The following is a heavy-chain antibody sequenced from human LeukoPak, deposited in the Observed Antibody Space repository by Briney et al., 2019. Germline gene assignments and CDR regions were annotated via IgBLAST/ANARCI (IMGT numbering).Heavy chain of an antibody. D-gene: IGHD3-10*01. CDR3: AGRGPQNYYGSGSYVFDI. CDR1: GGSISSYY. V-gene: IGHV4-4*09. J-gene: IGHJ3*02. CDR2: IYTSGST. Sequence: SETLSLTCTVSGGSISSYYWSWIRQPPGKGLEWIGYIYTSGSTNYNPSLKSRVTISVDTSKNQFSMKLSSVTAADTAVYYCAGRGPQNYYGSGSYVFDIWGQGTMVTVSS.